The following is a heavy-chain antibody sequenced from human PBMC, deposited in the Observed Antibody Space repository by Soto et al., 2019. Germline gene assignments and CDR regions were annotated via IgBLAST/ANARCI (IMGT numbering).Heavy chain of an antibody. CDR3: ARASPVVTDV. D-gene: IGHD5-18*01. J-gene: IGHJ6*02. CDR2: IYYRGST. Sequence: QVQLQESGPGLVKPSQTLSLTCTVSGGSISSGDYYWSWIRQPPGQGLEWLGYIYYRGSTYYNPYLKSLVTISVDTSKNQFSLKLSSVTAAGTAVYYCARASPVVTDVWGQGTTVTVSS. CDR1: GGSISSGDYY. V-gene: IGHV4-30-4*01.